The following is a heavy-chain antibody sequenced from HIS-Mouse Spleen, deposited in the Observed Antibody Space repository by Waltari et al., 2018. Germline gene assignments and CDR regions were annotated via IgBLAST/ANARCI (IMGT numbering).Heavy chain of an antibody. CDR2: IYYLWRT. Sequence: QLQLQESGPGLVKPSETLSLTCTVSGGSISSSSYYWGGIRQPPGRGLEWIGGIYYLWRTDYNRSIKSRVPISVDTSKNQFSLQRSSVPAADTAVYYWAREIPYSSSGYDWYFDLWGRGTLVTVSS. CDR3: AREIPYSSSGYDWYFDL. CDR1: GGSISSSSYY. J-gene: IGHJ2*01. V-gene: IGHV4-39*07. D-gene: IGHD6-13*01.